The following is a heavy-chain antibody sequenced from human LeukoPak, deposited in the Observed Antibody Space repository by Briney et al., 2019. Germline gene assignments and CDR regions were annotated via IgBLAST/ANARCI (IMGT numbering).Heavy chain of an antibody. J-gene: IGHJ4*02. CDR2: MNPNSGNT. CDR3: ARARAAAGIDFDY. CDR1: GYTFTSYD. V-gene: IGHV1-8*01. Sequence: ASVKVSCKASGYTFTSYDINWVRQATGQGLEWTGWMNPNSGNTGYAQKFQGRVTMTRNTSISTAYMELSSLRSEDTAVYYCARARAAAGIDFDYWGQGTLVTVSS. D-gene: IGHD6-13*01.